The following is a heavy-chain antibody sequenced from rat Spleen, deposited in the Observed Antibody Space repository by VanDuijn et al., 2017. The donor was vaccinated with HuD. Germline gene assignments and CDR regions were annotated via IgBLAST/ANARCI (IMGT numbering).Heavy chain of an antibody. J-gene: IGHJ2*01. D-gene: IGHD1-11*01. CDR1: GFSLTNSN. V-gene: IGHV2-45*01. CDR2: MWSGGST. Sequence: QGQLMESGPGLVQPSETLSLTCTVSGFSLTNSNVHWVRQFPGKGLEWMGVMWSGGSTAYNSLLKSRLSISRDISKSQVFLKMNSLQTDDTAMYYCARISGRYGGYSELGHYWGQGVMVTVSS. CDR3: ARISGRYGGYSELGHY.